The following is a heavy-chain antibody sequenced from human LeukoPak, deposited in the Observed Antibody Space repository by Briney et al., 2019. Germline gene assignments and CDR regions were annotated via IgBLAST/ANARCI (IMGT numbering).Heavy chain of an antibody. V-gene: IGHV3-21*01. CDR1: GFTFSSYS. Sequence: GGSLRLSCAASGFTFSSYSMTWVRRAPGQGLEWVASISSSSTYIYYADSVQGRFTISRDNAENSLFLQMNSLRAEDTAVYYCARGQQWSGIYYFDNWGQGALVTVSS. D-gene: IGHD3-10*02. CDR3: ARGQQWSGIYYFDN. CDR2: ISSSSTYI. J-gene: IGHJ4*02.